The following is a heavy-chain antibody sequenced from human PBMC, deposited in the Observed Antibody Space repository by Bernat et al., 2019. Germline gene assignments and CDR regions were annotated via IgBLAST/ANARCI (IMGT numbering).Heavy chain of an antibody. V-gene: IGHV1-18*01. CDR2: ISAYNGNT. J-gene: IGHJ5*02. D-gene: IGHD1-7*01. CDR1: GYTFTSYG. CDR3: ARAPEHWNYGSVWFDP. Sequence: QVQLVQSGAEVKKPGASVKVSCKASGYTFTSYGISWVRQAPGQGLEWMGWISAYNGNTNYAQKLQGRVNMTTDTSTSTAYMELRSPRSDDKAVYYCARAPEHWNYGSVWFDPWGQGTLVTVSS.